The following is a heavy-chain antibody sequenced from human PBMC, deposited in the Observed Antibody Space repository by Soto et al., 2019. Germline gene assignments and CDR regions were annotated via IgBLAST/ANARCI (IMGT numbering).Heavy chain of an antibody. V-gene: IGHV4-34*01. CDR3: ARATRSDPFEYSSSPTISAFDY. CDR2: INHSGST. CDR1: GGSFSGYY. D-gene: IGHD6-6*01. Sequence: QVQLQQWGAGLLKPSETLSLTCAVYGGSFSGYYWSWIRQPPGKGLEWIGEINHSGSTNYNPSLKSRVTISVDTSKNQFSLKMSSVTAADTAVYYCARATRSDPFEYSSSPTISAFDYWGQGTLVTVSS. J-gene: IGHJ4*02.